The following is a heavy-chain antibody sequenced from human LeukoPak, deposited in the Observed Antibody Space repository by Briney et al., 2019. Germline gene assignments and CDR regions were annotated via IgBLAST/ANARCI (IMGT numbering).Heavy chain of an antibody. D-gene: IGHD3-10*01. J-gene: IGHJ4*02. CDR3: AKVRGPVDY. CDR1: GFTFSTYV. V-gene: IGHV3-30*04. Sequence: GGSLRLSCAASGFTFSTYVMHWVRQAPGKGLEWVAVISYDGTNKYYADSVKGRFTISRDNSKNTLYLQMNSLRAEDTAVYYCAKVRGPVDYWGQGTLVTVSS. CDR2: ISYDGTNK.